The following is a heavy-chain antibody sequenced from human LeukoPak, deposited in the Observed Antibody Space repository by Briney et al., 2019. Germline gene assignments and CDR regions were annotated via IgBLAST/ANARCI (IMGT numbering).Heavy chain of an antibody. J-gene: IGHJ6*02. D-gene: IGHD3-10*01. V-gene: IGHV3-11*01. CDR1: GFTFSDYY. Sequence: GGSLRLSCAASGFTFSDYYMNWIRQAPGKGLEWVSYISSSGSTIYYADSVKGRFTISRDNSKNTLYLQMNSLGAEDTAVYYCAREGKASGSYANYYGMDVWGQGTTVTVSS. CDR3: AREGKASGSYANYYGMDV. CDR2: ISSSGSTI.